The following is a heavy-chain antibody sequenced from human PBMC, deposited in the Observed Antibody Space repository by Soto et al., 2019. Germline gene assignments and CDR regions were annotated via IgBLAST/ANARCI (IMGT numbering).Heavy chain of an antibody. V-gene: IGHV6-1*01. J-gene: IGHJ4*02. CDR3: ARGPSEFLPPYQYTRGPGPLDY. D-gene: IGHD2-2*01. CDR1: GDSVSSNSAA. CDR2: TYYSSRWYN. Sequence: SQTLSLTCAISGDSVSSNSAAWNWIRQSPSRGLGWLGRTYYSSRWYNAYAESVKSRISINPDTSKNQFSLQLNSVTPEDTAVYYCARGPSEFLPPYQYTRGPGPLDYWGQGTLVTVSS.